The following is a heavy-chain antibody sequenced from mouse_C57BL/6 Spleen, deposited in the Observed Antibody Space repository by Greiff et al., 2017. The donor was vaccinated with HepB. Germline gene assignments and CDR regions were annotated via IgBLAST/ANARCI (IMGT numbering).Heavy chain of an antibody. Sequence: QVHVKQPGAELVMPGASVKLSCKASGYTFTSYWMHWVKQRPGQGLEWIGEIDPSDSYTNYNQKFKGKSTLTVDKSSSTAYMQLSSLTSEDSAVYYCARLHDYGPWFAYWGQGTLVTVSA. CDR3: ARLHDYGPWFAY. D-gene: IGHD2-4*01. CDR1: GYTFTSYW. CDR2: IDPSDSYT. J-gene: IGHJ3*01. V-gene: IGHV1-69*01.